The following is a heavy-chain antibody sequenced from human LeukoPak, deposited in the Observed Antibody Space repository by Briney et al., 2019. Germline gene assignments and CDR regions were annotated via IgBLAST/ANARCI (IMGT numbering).Heavy chain of an antibody. CDR2: IYYSGST. V-gene: IGHV4-30-4*08. J-gene: IGHJ4*02. Sequence: SETLSLTCTVSGGSISSGDYYWSWIRQPPGKALEWIGYIYYSGSTYYNPSLKSRVTISVDTSKNQFSLKLSSVTAADTAVYYCARYGYSSSWGGIDYWGQGTLITVSS. CDR1: GGSISSGDYY. D-gene: IGHD6-13*01. CDR3: ARYGYSSSWGGIDY.